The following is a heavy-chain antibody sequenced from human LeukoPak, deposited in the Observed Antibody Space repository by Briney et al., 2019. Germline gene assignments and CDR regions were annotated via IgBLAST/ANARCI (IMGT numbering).Heavy chain of an antibody. Sequence: GGSLRLSCAAYGFTFSNYGMHWVRQAPGKGLDWVAVIWYDGSYKYYADSVKGRFTISRDNSKNTLYLQMNSLRAEDTAVYYCAKVVQYTASTGTGLDYWGQGTLVTVSS. J-gene: IGHJ4*02. CDR3: AKVVQYTASTGTGLDY. D-gene: IGHD6-13*01. CDR2: IWYDGSYK. CDR1: GFTFSNYG. V-gene: IGHV3-33*06.